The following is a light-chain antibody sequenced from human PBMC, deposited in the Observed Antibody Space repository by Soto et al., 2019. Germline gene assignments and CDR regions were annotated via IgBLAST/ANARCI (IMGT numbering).Light chain of an antibody. CDR2: GAS. CDR1: QSVSSN. Sequence: EIVMTQSPATLSVSPGERATLFCSASQSVSSNLAWYQQKPGQAPRLLIYGASTRATGIPARFSGSGSGTEFTLTISSLQSEDFAVYDCQQYNNWPRTFGQGTKVDIK. CDR3: QQYNNWPRT. V-gene: IGKV3-15*01. J-gene: IGKJ1*01.